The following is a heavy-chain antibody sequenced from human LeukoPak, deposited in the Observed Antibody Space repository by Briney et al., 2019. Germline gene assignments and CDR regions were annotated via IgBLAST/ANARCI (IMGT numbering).Heavy chain of an antibody. CDR2: IYYSGST. CDR1: GGSISSSSYY. V-gene: IGHV4-39*07. Sequence: SETLSLTCTVSGGSISSSSYYWGWIRQPPGKGLEWIGSIYYSGSTYYNPSLKSRVTISVDTSKNQFSLKLSSVTAADTAVYYCARDLSPLTIFGVVTRIHFDYWGQGTLVTVSS. J-gene: IGHJ4*02. D-gene: IGHD3-3*01. CDR3: ARDLSPLTIFGVVTRIHFDY.